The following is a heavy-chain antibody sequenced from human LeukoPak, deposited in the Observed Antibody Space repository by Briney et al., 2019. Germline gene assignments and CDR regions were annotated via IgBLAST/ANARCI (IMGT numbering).Heavy chain of an antibody. Sequence: SETLSLTCAVYGGSFSGYYWSWIRQPPGKGLEWIGEINHSGSTNYNPSLKSRVTISVDTSKNQFSLKLSAVTAADTAVYYCARGTTMIVVVTYNWFDPWGQGTLVTVSS. CDR2: INHSGST. V-gene: IGHV4-34*01. J-gene: IGHJ5*02. D-gene: IGHD3-22*01. CDR1: GGSFSGYY. CDR3: ARGTTMIVVVTYNWFDP.